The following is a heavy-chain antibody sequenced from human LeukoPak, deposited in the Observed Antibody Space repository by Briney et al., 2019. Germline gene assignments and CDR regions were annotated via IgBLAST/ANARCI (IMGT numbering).Heavy chain of an antibody. J-gene: IGHJ3*02. D-gene: IGHD3-22*01. Sequence: SETLSLTCTVSGGSIRSSSYYWGWIRKPPGKGQEWIGSIYYSGSTYYNPSLKSRVTISVDTSKNQFSLKLSSVTAADTAVYYCARGDYYYDSRDIPLNDTFDIWGQGTMVTVSS. CDR2: IYYSGST. CDR3: ARGDYYYDSRDIPLNDTFDI. V-gene: IGHV4-39*07. CDR1: GGSIRSSSYY.